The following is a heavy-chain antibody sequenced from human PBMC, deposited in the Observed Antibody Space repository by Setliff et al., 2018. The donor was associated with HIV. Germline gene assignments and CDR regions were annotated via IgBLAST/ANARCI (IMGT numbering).Heavy chain of an antibody. Sequence: GASVKVSCKASGDTVSSYAISWVRQAPGQGLEWMGGIIPIFGTPIYAQRFQGRVTITADKSTSTAYMELSSLRSEDTAVYFCAVVGYQNKHYMDVWGKGTTVTVSS. CDR3: AVVGYQNKHYMDV. CDR2: IIPIFGTP. D-gene: IGHD1-26*01. J-gene: IGHJ6*03. CDR1: GDTVSSYA. V-gene: IGHV1-69*06.